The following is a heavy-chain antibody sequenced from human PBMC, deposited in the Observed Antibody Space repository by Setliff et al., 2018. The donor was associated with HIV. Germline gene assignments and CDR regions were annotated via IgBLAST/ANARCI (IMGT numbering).Heavy chain of an antibody. CDR2: MRTEAYGGTT. J-gene: IGHJ4*02. CDR1: GFNFSTHT. Sequence: GGSLRLSCAASGFNFSTHTMNWIRQAPGKGLEWVGLMRTEAYGGTTEYAASVKGRFIISRDNSKNIAYLQMNSLRIEDTAVYFCATGPDVLLWFGEQIWGQGTLVTVSS. CDR3: ATGPDVLLWFGEQI. V-gene: IGHV3-49*03. D-gene: IGHD3-10*01.